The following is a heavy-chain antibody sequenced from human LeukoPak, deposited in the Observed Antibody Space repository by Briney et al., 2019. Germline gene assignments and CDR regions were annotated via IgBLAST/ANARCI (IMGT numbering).Heavy chain of an antibody. CDR1: GFTFSSYS. J-gene: IGHJ4*02. CDR2: ISSSSSYI. D-gene: IGHD1-26*01. V-gene: IGHV3-21*01. CDR3: ARDHAHRWVPSGSYIGY. Sequence: PGGSLRLSCAASGFTFSSYSMNWVRQAPGKGLEWVSSISSSSSYIYYADSVKGRSTISRDNAKNSLYLQMNSLRDEDTAVYYCARDHAHRWVPSGSYIGYWGQGTLVTVSS.